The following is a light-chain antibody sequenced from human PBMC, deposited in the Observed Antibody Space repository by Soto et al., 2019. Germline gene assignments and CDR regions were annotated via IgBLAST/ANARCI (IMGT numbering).Light chain of an antibody. CDR1: QGIISY. Sequence: DIQLTQSPSLLSSSVGDRVTITCRASQGIISYLAWYQQKPGKAPKLLIYAASTLQSGVPSRFSGSGSGTEFTLTISSLQPEDFATYYCQQLDSYPITFGQGTRLQIK. V-gene: IGKV1-9*01. J-gene: IGKJ5*01. CDR2: AAS. CDR3: QQLDSYPIT.